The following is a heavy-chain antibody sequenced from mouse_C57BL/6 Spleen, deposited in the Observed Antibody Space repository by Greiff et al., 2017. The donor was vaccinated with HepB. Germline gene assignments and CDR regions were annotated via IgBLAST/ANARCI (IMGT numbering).Heavy chain of an antibody. CDR3: VRRNWDGGYFDV. J-gene: IGHJ1*03. CDR1: GFSFNTYA. Sequence: EVQLQESGGGLVQPKGSLKLSCAASGFSFNTYAMNWVRQAPGKGLEWVARIRSKSNKYATYYADSVKDRFTISRDDSESMLYLQMNNLKTEDTAMYYCVRRNWDGGYFDVWGTGTTVTVSS. CDR2: IRSKSNKYAT. V-gene: IGHV10-1*01. D-gene: IGHD4-1*01.